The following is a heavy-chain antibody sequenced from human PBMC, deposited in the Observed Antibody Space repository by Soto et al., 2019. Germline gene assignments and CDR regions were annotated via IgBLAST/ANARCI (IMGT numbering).Heavy chain of an antibody. V-gene: IGHV3-33*01. D-gene: IGHD4-17*01. J-gene: IGHJ5*02. CDR1: GFTFSRYG. Sequence: QVQLVESGGGVVQPGRSLRLSCVASGFTFSRYGMHWVRQAPGKGLEWVAVIWNDGSKRVYDDSVNGRFTISRDNSKNTLYLEMDSLRDEDTSVYYCARDDDYEANAIDLWGQGTLVTVSS. CDR3: ARDDDYEANAIDL. CDR2: IWNDGSKR.